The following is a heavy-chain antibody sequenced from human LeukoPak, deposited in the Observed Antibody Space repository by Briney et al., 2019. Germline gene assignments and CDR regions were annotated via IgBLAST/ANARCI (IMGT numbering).Heavy chain of an antibody. CDR2: IKQDGGEK. CDR1: GFTFSTYW. CDR3: ARRVFFAFDI. Sequence: GGSLRLSCAASGFTFSTYWITWVRQPPGKGLEWVANIKQDGGEKYYVDSVKGRFTISRDNAQNSLYLQMNSLRAEDTAVYYCARRVFFAFDIWGRGKMVTVS. J-gene: IGHJ3*02. V-gene: IGHV3-7*01. D-gene: IGHD3-3*01.